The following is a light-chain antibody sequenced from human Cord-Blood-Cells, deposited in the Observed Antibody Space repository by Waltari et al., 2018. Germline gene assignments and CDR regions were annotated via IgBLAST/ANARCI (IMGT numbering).Light chain of an antibody. J-gene: IGLJ2*01. CDR1: RSAAVGFTY. Sequence: QSALTQPAPASGSLGHRPPISCTGARSAAVGFTYISWYQQHPGKPPKLMIYDVSNRPSGVSNRFSGSKSGNTASLTIAGLQAEDEADYYCSSYTSSSTVVFGGGTKLTVL. CDR3: SSYTSSSTVV. V-gene: IGLV2-14*01. CDR2: DVS.